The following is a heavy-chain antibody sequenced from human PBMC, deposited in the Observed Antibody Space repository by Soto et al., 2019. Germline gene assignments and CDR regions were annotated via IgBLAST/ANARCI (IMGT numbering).Heavy chain of an antibody. Sequence: PSETLSLTCAVSGGSSSTSNWWSWVRQPPGKGLEWIGEIYHSGSINYNPSLKSRVTISVDKSKNQFSLKLSSVTAADTAVYYCARGARSGGSSYNWFDPWGQGTLVTVSS. J-gene: IGHJ5*02. CDR1: GGSSSTSNW. CDR2: IYHSGSI. V-gene: IGHV4-4*02. CDR3: ARGARSGGSSYNWFDP. D-gene: IGHD2-15*01.